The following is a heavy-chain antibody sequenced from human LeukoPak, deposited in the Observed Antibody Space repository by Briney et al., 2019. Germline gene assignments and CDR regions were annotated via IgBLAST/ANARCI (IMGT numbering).Heavy chain of an antibody. CDR2: ISSSSSTI. Sequence: GSLRFSCAASGFTFSSYSMNWVRQAPGKGLEWVSYISSSSSTIYYADSVEGRFTISRDNAKNSLYLQMNSLRAEDTAVYYCARRTDYWGQGTLVTVSS. CDR3: ARRTDY. J-gene: IGHJ4*02. V-gene: IGHV3-48*01. CDR1: GFTFSSYS.